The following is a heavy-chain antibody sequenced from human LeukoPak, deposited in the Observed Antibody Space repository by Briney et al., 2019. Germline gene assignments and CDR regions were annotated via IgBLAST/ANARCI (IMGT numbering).Heavy chain of an antibody. CDR3: ARDYYDSSGYYEADDY. Sequence: GASVKVSCKASGYTFTSYYMHWVRQAPGQGLEWMGIINPSGGSTSYAQKFQGRVTMTRDTSTSTVYMELSSLRSEDTAVYYCARDYYDSSGYYEADDYWGQGTLVTVSS. J-gene: IGHJ4*02. CDR1: GYTFTSYY. CDR2: INPSGGST. D-gene: IGHD3-22*01. V-gene: IGHV1-46*01.